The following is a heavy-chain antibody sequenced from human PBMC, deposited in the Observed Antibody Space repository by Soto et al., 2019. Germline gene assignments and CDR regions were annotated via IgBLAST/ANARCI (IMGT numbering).Heavy chain of an antibody. V-gene: IGHV3-30*18. D-gene: IGHD2-2*01. CDR1: GFTFSSYG. CDR3: AKDGVYCSSTSCPHYYYYYMDV. Sequence: PGGSLRLSCAASGFTFSSYGMHWVRQAPGKGLEWVAVISYDGSNKYYADSVKGRFTISRDNSKNTLYLQMNSLRAEDTAVYYCAKDGVYCSSTSCPHYYYYYMDVWGKGTTVTVSS. J-gene: IGHJ6*03. CDR2: ISYDGSNK.